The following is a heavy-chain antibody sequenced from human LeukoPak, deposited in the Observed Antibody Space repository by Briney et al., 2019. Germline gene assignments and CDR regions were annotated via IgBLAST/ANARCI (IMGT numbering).Heavy chain of an antibody. CDR3: ARAGMDV. Sequence: GGSLRLSCAASGFTFSSYWMSWVRQAPGKGLEWVANIKEDGSEKYYVDSVKGRLTISRDNAKKSLYLQLNRLRAEDAAVYYCARAGMDVWGQGTTVTVSS. J-gene: IGHJ6*02. CDR2: IKEDGSEK. V-gene: IGHV3-7*01. CDR1: GFTFSSYW.